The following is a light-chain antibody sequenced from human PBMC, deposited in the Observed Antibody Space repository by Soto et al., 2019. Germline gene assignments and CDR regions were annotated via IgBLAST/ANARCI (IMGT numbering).Light chain of an antibody. V-gene: IGKV1-5*03. CDR3: QQYNSYSWT. J-gene: IGKJ1*01. CDR1: QNVHGW. CDR2: KAS. Sequence: DIQMTQSPSTLSAFVGDRVTITCRASQNVHGWLAWYQQKPGKAPNLLIYKASSLESGVPSRFSGSGSGTEFTLTISSLQPDDFATYYCQQYNSYSWTFGQGTKVEIK.